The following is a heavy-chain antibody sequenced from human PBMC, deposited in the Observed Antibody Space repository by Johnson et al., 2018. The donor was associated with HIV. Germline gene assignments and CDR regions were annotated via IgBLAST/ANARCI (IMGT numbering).Heavy chain of an antibody. Sequence: VQLVESGGGLVQPGGSLRLSCAASGLTFSAYATSWVRQAPGKGLEWVSGINWNGGSIGYADSMKGRSTISRDNAKKSLYLQMNSLRAEDTALYYCAKEGVAGADAFDIWGQGTMVTVSS. D-gene: IGHD6-19*01. CDR2: INWNGGSI. CDR1: GLTFSAYA. CDR3: AKEGVAGADAFDI. V-gene: IGHV3-20*04. J-gene: IGHJ3*02.